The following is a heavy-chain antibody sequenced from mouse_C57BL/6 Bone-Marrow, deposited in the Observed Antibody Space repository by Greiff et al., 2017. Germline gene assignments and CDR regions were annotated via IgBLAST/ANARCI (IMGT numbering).Heavy chain of an antibody. J-gene: IGHJ2*01. CDR3: ARSSSYDFDY. D-gene: IGHD1-1*01. CDR2: INPNNGGT. CDR1: GYTFTDYY. V-gene: IGHV1-26*01. Sequence: EVQLQQSGPELVKPGASVKISCKASGYTFTDYYMNWVKQSHGKSLEWIGDINPNNGGTSYNQKFKGKATLAVDNSSSTAYIVLRSLTSEDSAVYYCARSSSYDFDYWGQGTTLTVSS.